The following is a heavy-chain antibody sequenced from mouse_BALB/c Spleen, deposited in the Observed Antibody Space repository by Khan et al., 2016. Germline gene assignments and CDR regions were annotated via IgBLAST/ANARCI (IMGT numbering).Heavy chain of an antibody. J-gene: IGHJ3*01. V-gene: IGHV3-2*02. D-gene: IGHD4-1*01. CDR2: ISYSGST. Sequence: EVQLVESGPGLVKPSQSLSLTCTVTGYSITSDYAWNWIRQFPGNKLEWMGYISYSGSTSYNPSLKSRISITRDTSKNQFFLQLNSVTTEDTATYYCERPWGFAYWGQGTLVTVSA. CDR3: ERPWGFAY. CDR1: GYSITSDYA.